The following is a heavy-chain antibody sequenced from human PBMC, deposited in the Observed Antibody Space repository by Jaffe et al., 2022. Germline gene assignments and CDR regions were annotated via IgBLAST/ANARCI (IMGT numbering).Heavy chain of an antibody. D-gene: IGHD6-13*01. Sequence: EVQLVESGGGLVQPGGSLRLSCAASGFTFSSYWMSWVRQAPGKGLEWVANIKQDGSEKYYVDSVKGRFTISRDNAKNSLYLQMNSLRAEDTAVYYCARRSAGAAAGYSLPLELYYFDYWGQGTLVTVSS. J-gene: IGHJ4*02. V-gene: IGHV3-7*01. CDR2: IKQDGSEK. CDR3: ARRSAGAAAGYSLPLELYYFDY. CDR1: GFTFSSYW.